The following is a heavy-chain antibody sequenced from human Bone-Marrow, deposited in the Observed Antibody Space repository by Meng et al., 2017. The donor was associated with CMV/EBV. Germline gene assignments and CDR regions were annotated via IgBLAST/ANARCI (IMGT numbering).Heavy chain of an antibody. CDR1: GYTFTGYY. V-gene: IGHV1-2*02. D-gene: IGHD1-26*01. CDR2: INPNSGGT. CDR3: AREGPGDGATYFFDY. J-gene: IGHJ4*02. Sequence: ASVKVSCKASGYTFTGYYMHWVRQAPGQGLEWMGWINPNSGGTNYAQKFQGRVTMTRDTSISTAYMELSRLRSDDTAVYYCAREGPGDGATYFFDYWGQGTLVTFYS.